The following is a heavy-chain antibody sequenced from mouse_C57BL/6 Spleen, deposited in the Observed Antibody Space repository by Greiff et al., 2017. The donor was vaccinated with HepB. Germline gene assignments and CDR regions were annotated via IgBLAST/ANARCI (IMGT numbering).Heavy chain of an antibody. V-gene: IGHV1-82*01. CDR2: IYPGDGDT. J-gene: IGHJ2*01. D-gene: IGHD4-1*01. CDR3: AREGTGMDY. Sequence: VQLQQSGPELVKPGASVKISCKASGYAFSSSWMNWVKQRPGKGLEWIGRIYPGDGDTNYNGKFKGKATLTEDKSSSTAYMQLSSLTSEDSAVYFCAREGTGMDYWGQGTTLTVSS. CDR1: GYAFSSSW.